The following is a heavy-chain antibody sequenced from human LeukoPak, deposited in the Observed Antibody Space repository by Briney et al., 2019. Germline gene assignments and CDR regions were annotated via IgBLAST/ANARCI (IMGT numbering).Heavy chain of an antibody. J-gene: IGHJ1*01. CDR1: GGTFSSYA. V-gene: IGHV1-69*13. D-gene: IGHD5-24*01. CDR2: IIPIFGTA. Sequence: SVKVSCKASGGTFSSYAISWVRQAPGQGLEWMGGIIPIFGTANYAQKFQGRVTITADESTSTAYMELSSLRSEDTAVYYCARTRRMATVSNAEYFQHWGQGTLVTVSS. CDR3: ARTRRMATVSNAEYFQH.